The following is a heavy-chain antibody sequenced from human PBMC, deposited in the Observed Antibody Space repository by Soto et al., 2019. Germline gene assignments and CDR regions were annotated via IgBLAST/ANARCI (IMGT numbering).Heavy chain of an antibody. CDR3: ARGGGAAAWRRVDY. J-gene: IGHJ4*02. CDR2: MNPNSGNT. D-gene: IGHD6-13*01. Sequence: QVQLVQAGAEVKKPGASVKVSCKASGYTFTSYDINWVRQATGQGLEWMGWMNPNSGNTGYAQKFQGRVTMTRNTSISTAYIELSSLRSEDTAVYYCARGGGAAAWRRVDYWGQGALVTVSS. V-gene: IGHV1-8*01. CDR1: GYTFTSYD.